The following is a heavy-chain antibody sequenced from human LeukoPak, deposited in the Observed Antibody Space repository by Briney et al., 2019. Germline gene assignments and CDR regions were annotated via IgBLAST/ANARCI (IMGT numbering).Heavy chain of an antibody. D-gene: IGHD2-21*01. CDR2: FDPEDGET. J-gene: IGHJ5*02. Sequence: WASVKVSCKVSGYTLTELSMHWVRQAPGKGLEWMGGFDPEDGETIYAQKFRGRVTMTEDTSTDTAYMELSSLRSEDTAVYYCATGGGGGPFDPWGQGTLVTVSS. V-gene: IGHV1-24*01. CDR1: GYTLTELS. CDR3: ATGGGGGPFDP.